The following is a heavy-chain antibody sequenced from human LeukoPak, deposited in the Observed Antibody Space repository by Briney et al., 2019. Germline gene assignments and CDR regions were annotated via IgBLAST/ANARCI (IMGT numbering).Heavy chain of an antibody. V-gene: IGHV3-30*02. J-gene: IGHJ4*02. CDR3: AKDGHKKRLVGTTTRGHFDY. CDR1: GFTLSNYS. Sequence: GGSLRLSCAVSGFTLSNYSMNWVRQAPGKGLEWVAFIRYDGSNRYYADSVKGRFTISRDNPKNTLYLQTNSLRAEDTAVYYCAKDGHKKRLVGTTTRGHFDYWGQGTLVTVSS. D-gene: IGHD1-26*01. CDR2: IRYDGSNR.